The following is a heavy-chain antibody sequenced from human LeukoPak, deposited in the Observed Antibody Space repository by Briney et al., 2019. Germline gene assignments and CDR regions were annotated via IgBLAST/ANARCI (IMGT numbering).Heavy chain of an antibody. CDR1: GFTFSAYN. J-gene: IGHJ4*02. D-gene: IGHD3-10*01. V-gene: IGHV3-48*01. CDR2: ISSGSSKI. CDR3: VRGDGWFGELSNFDF. Sequence: PGGSLRLSCAASGFTFSAYNMNWVRQAPGKGLEWVSSISSGSSKIYYADSVRGRFTISRDNAKSSLYLQMSSLRVEDTAVYYCVRGDGWFGELSNFDFWGQGTLVTVSS.